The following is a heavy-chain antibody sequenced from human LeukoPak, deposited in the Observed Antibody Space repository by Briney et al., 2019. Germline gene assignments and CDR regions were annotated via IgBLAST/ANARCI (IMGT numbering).Heavy chain of an antibody. D-gene: IGHD3-22*01. CDR1: GGTFSSYA. J-gene: IGHJ1*01. V-gene: IGHV1-69*05. Sequence: ASVRVSCKAPGGTFSSYAISWVRQAPGQGLEWMGGIIPIFGTANYAQKFQGRVTITTDESTSTAYMELSSLRSEDTAVYYCARASRYYYDSSGYSLYFQHWGQGTLVTVSS. CDR2: IIPIFGTA. CDR3: ARASRYYYDSSGYSLYFQH.